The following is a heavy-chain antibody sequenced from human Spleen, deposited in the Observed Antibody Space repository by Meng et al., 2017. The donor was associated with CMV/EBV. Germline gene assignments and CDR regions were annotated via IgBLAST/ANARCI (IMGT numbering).Heavy chain of an antibody. V-gene: IGHV3-23*01. J-gene: IGHJ6*02. CDR1: GFTFSSYA. D-gene: IGHD3-10*01. Sequence: GGSLRLSCAASGFTFSSYAMSWVRQAPGKGLEWVSAISGSGGSTYYADSVKGRFTISRDNAKNSLYLQMNSLRAEDTAVYYCAREAAMVRGVSHYYYYGMDVWGQGTTVTVSS. CDR3: AREAAMVRGVSHYYYYGMDV. CDR2: ISGSGGST.